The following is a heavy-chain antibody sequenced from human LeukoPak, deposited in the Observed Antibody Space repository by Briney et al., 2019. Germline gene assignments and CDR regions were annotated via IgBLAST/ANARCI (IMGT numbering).Heavy chain of an antibody. CDR3: AKICSSTSCYPDY. CDR1: GFTFSSYS. CDR2: ISGSGGST. D-gene: IGHD2-2*01. Sequence: PGGSLRLSCAASGFTFSSYSMNWVRQAPGKGLEWVSAISGSGGSTYYADSVKGRFTISRDNSKNTLYLQMNSLRAEDTAVYYCAKICSSTSCYPDYWGQGTLVTVSS. J-gene: IGHJ4*02. V-gene: IGHV3-23*01.